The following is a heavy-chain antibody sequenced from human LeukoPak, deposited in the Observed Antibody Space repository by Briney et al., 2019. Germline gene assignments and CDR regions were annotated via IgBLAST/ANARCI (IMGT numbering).Heavy chain of an antibody. Sequence: SETLSLTCAVYGGSFSGYYWNWIRQPPGKGLEWIGEINHYGSTKYSPSLKSRVTISGDTSKNQFSLRLNSVTAADTAVYYCARAYRAHQTFHSYHFFDFWGRGTLVTVSS. J-gene: IGHJ4*02. CDR3: ARAYRAHQTFHSYHFFDF. V-gene: IGHV4-34*01. CDR2: INHYGST. D-gene: IGHD5-18*01. CDR1: GGSFSGYY.